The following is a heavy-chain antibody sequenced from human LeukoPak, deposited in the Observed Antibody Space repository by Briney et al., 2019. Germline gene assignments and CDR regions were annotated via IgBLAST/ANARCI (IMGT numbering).Heavy chain of an antibody. CDR3: ARHLGYYYGSGTNLLFDY. CDR2: IYYSGST. Sequence: PSETLSLTCTVSGGSISSSSYYWGWIRQPPGKGLEWIGSIYYSGSTCYNPSLKSRVTISVDTSKNQFSLKLSSVTAADTAVYYCARHLGYYYGSGTNLLFDYWGQGTLVTVSS. CDR1: GGSISSSSYY. D-gene: IGHD3-10*01. J-gene: IGHJ4*02. V-gene: IGHV4-39*01.